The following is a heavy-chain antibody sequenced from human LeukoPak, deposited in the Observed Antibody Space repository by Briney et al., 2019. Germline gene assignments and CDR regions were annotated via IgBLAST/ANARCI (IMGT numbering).Heavy chain of an antibody. V-gene: IGHV4-4*08. D-gene: IGHD3-16*01. CDR3: ARLITAFQAFDS. Sequence: PSETLSLTCTVSGGSISSYYWSWIRQPAGKGLESIGHISTSGGTNYNPSLKSRVTISVDTSKNQFSLNLSSVTAADTAVYYCARLITAFQAFDSWGQGTLVTVSS. CDR1: GGSISSYY. J-gene: IGHJ4*02. CDR2: ISTSGGT.